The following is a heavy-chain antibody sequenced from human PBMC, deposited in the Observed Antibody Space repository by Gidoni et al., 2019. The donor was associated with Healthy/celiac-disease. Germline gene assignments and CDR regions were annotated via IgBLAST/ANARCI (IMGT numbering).Heavy chain of an antibody. CDR3: AKDGASTSPFDY. Sequence: QVQLVESGGGVVQPGRSLRLSCAASGFTFSSYGMHWVRQAPGKGLEWVAVISYDGSNKYYAESVKGRFTISRDNSKNTLYLQMNSLRAEDTAVYYCAKDGASTSPFDYWGQGTLVTVSS. J-gene: IGHJ4*02. D-gene: IGHD3-16*01. CDR2: ISYDGSNK. V-gene: IGHV3-30*18. CDR1: GFTFSSYG.